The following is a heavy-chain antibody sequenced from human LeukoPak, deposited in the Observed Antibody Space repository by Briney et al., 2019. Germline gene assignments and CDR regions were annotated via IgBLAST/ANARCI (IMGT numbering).Heavy chain of an antibody. Sequence: SETLCLTCAVYGGSFSGYYWSWIRQPPGKGLEWIGEINHSGSTNYNPSLKSRVTISVDTSKNQFSLKLSSVTAADTAVYYCARRRYCDYWGQGTLVTVSS. CDR3: ARRRYCDY. D-gene: IGHD2-15*01. J-gene: IGHJ4*02. CDR1: GGSFSGYY. V-gene: IGHV4-34*01. CDR2: INHSGST.